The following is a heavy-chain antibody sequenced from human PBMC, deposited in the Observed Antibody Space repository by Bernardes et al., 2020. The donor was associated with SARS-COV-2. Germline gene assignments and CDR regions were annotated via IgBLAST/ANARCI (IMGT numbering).Heavy chain of an antibody. CDR3: ARGAIGSSHLGFYYYYGMDV. D-gene: IGHD6-6*01. V-gene: IGHV4-34*01. Sequence: SEPLPLTCAVYGGSFSGYYWSWIRQPPGKGLEWIGEINHSGSTNYNPSLKSRVTISVDTSKNQFSLKLSSVTAADTAVYYCARGAIGSSHLGFYYYYGMDVWGQGTTVTVSS. CDR2: INHSGST. CDR1: GGSFSGYY. J-gene: IGHJ6*02.